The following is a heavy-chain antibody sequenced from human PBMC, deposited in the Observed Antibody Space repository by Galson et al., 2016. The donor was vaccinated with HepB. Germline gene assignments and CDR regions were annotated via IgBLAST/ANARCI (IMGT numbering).Heavy chain of an antibody. V-gene: IGHV3-33*01. Sequence: SLRLSCAASGFTFSAYDMHWVRQAPGKGLEWVAVIWSVGGNKYYADSVKGRLIISRDNSKNTLYLQMNSLRAEDPAVYYCARGSGYSGHDYDYWGQGTLVTVSS. D-gene: IGHD5-12*01. CDR3: ARGSGYSGHDYDY. J-gene: IGHJ4*02. CDR1: GFTFSAYD. CDR2: IWSVGGNK.